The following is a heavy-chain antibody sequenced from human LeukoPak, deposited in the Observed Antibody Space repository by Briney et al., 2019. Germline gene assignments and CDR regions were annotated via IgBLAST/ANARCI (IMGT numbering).Heavy chain of an antibody. J-gene: IGHJ4*02. D-gene: IGHD1-26*01. CDR3: AKATGIVGATYVDY. V-gene: IGHV3-9*01. CDR2: ISWNSGSI. Sequence: GRSLRLSCAASGFTFDDYAMHWVRQAPGKGLEWVSGISWNSGSIGYADSVKGRFTISRDNAKNSLYLQMNSLRAEDTALYYCAKATGIVGATYVDYWGQGTLVTVSS. CDR1: GFTFDDYA.